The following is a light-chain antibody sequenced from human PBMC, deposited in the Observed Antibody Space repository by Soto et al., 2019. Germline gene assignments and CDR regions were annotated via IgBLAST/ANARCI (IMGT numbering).Light chain of an antibody. J-gene: IGLJ1*01. CDR2: EVS. CDR3: GSYTSTDTPFV. CDR1: STDVGGYNY. Sequence: QSVLAQPSSVSGSPGQSITISCTGTSTDVGGYNYVSWYQHHPGKALKLIIYEVSNRPSGVSDRFSGSKSGNKASLIISNLEAEDESDYYCGSYTSTDTPFVFGTGTKVTVL. V-gene: IGLV2-14*01.